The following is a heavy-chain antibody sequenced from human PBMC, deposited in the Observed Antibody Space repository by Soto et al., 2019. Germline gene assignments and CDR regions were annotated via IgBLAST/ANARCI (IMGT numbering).Heavy chain of an antibody. Sequence: ASVKVSCKASGYTFTGYYMHWVRQAPGQGLEWMGWINPNSGGTNYAQKFQGRVTMTRDTSISTAYMELMRPRSDDTAVYYWARVGGVGYSFAYYYYYYGIDVWGQGTTVTVSS. CDR1: GYTFTGYY. CDR3: ARVGGVGYSFAYYYYYYGIDV. J-gene: IGHJ6*02. V-gene: IGHV1-2*02. D-gene: IGHD5-18*01. CDR2: INPNSGGT.